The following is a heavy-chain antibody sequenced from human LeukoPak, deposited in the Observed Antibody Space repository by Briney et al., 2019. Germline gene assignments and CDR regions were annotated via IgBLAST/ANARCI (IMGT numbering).Heavy chain of an antibody. CDR3: ARDGGYNSGWPYFDY. CDR1: GGSISSYL. CDR2: IYYSGST. V-gene: IGHV4-59*01. Sequence: SETLSLTCTVSGGSISSYLWSWIRQPPGKGLEWMGHIYYSGSTNYNPSLKSRVTISVDTSKNQFSLQLRSVTAADTAVYYCARDGGYNSGWPYFDYWGQGNLVPVSS. J-gene: IGHJ4*02. D-gene: IGHD6-19*01.